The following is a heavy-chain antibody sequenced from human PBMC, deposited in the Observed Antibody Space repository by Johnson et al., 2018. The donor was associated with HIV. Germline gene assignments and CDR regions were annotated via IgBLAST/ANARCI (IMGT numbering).Heavy chain of an antibody. J-gene: IGHJ3*02. CDR3: AKELALYSSGYGGDAFDI. V-gene: IGHV3-33*06. D-gene: IGHD6-19*01. CDR2: MWYDGTNK. Sequence: QVQLVESGGGLIRPGGSLRLSCAASGFRFEDNGMNWVRQVSGKGLEWVAVMWYDGTNKNYTDSVKGRFTISRDNSKNTLYLQMNSLRAEDTAVYYCAKELALYSSGYGGDAFDIWGQGTMVTVSS. CDR1: GFRFEDNG.